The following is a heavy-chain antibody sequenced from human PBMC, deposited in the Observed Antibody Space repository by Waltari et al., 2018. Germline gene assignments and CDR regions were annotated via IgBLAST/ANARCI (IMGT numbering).Heavy chain of an antibody. J-gene: IGHJ5*02. CDR3: AGVPYYDFWSGYSRGRWFDP. Sequence: QVQLQESGPGLMKPSETLSLTCTVSGGSISSYYWSWIRQPPGKGLEWIGYIYYSGSTNYNPSLKSRVTISVDTSKNQFSLKLSSVTAADTAVYYCAGVPYYDFWSGYSRGRWFDPWGQGTLVTVSS. V-gene: IGHV4-59*08. CDR1: GGSISSYY. CDR2: IYYSGST. D-gene: IGHD3-3*01.